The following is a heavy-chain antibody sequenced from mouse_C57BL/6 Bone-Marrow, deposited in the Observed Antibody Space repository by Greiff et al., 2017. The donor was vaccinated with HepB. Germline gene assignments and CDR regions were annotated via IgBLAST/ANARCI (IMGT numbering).Heavy chain of an antibody. Sequence: EVKVEESGGGLVKPGGSLKLSCAASGFTFSDYGMHWVRQAPEKGLEWVAYISSGSSTIYYADTVKGRFTISRDNAKNTLFLQMTSLRSEDTAMYYCARYGSSLYYAMDYWGQGTSVTVSS. V-gene: IGHV5-17*01. CDR2: ISSGSSTI. CDR1: GFTFSDYG. J-gene: IGHJ4*01. D-gene: IGHD1-1*01. CDR3: ARYGSSLYYAMDY.